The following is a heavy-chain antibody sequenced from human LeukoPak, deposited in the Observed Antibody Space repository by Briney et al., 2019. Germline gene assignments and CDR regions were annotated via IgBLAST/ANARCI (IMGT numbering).Heavy chain of an antibody. D-gene: IGHD2-2*01. V-gene: IGHV1-8*03. Sequence: ASVKVSCKASGYTFTSYDINWVRQATGQGLEWMGWMNPNSGNTGYAQKFQGRVTITRNTSISTAYMELSSLRSEDTAVYYCARGSLKHPGGIVVVPAAMEYWGQGTLVTVSS. CDR3: ARGSLKHPGGIVVVPAAMEY. J-gene: IGHJ4*02. CDR1: GYTFTSYD. CDR2: MNPNSGNT.